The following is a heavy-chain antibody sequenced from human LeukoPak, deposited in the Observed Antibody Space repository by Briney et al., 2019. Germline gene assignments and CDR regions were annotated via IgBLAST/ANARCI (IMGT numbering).Heavy chain of an antibody. J-gene: IGHJ3*02. CDR1: GYIFTSYG. Sequence: ASVKVSCKASGYIFTSYGISWVRQAPGQGLEWMGWISAYNGYTNYAQKLQGRVTMITDTSTSTAYMELRSLMSDDTAVYFCARGRRRLQPFDIWGQGTMVTVSP. V-gene: IGHV1-18*01. D-gene: IGHD5-12*01. CDR2: ISAYNGYT. CDR3: ARGRRRLQPFDI.